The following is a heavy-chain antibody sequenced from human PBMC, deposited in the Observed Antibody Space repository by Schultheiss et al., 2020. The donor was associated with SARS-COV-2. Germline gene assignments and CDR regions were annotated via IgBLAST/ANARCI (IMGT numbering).Heavy chain of an antibody. J-gene: IGHJ4*02. CDR1: GFAFSSYA. Sequence: GGSLRLSCAASGFAFSSYAMNWVRQAPGKGLEWVAVIWYDGSNKYYADSVKGRFTISRDNSKNTLYLQMGGLRVEDMAVYYCARLNEDDSSGWYFDYWGQGTLVTVSS. D-gene: IGHD6-19*01. CDR2: IWYDGSNK. CDR3: ARLNEDDSSGWYFDY. V-gene: IGHV3-30*14.